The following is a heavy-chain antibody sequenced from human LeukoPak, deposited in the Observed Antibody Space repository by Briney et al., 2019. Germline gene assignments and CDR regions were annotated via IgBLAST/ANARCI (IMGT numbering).Heavy chain of an antibody. D-gene: IGHD3-22*01. CDR3: ASRYYDSSGYYFDY. J-gene: IGHJ4*02. CDR2: IYYSGST. V-gene: IGHV4-39*01. Sequence: PSETLSLTCTVSGGSISSSSYYWGWIRQPPGKGLEWIGSIYYSGSTYYNPSLKSRVTISVDTSKNQSSLKLSSVTAADTAVYYCASRYYDSSGYYFDYWGQGTLVTVSS. CDR1: GGSISSSSYY.